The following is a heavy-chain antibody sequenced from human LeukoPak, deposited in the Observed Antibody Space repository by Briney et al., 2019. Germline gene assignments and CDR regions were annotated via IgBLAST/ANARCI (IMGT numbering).Heavy chain of an antibody. CDR2: IYYSGST. Sequence: PSETLSLTCTVSGGSISSYYWSWIRQPPGKGLEWMGYIYYSGSTNYNPSLKSRATISVDTSKNQFSLRLRSVTAADTAVYFCARAPEIAAAHDYWGQGTLVTVFS. CDR1: GGSISSYY. D-gene: IGHD6-13*01. V-gene: IGHV4-59*01. CDR3: ARAPEIAAAHDY. J-gene: IGHJ4*02.